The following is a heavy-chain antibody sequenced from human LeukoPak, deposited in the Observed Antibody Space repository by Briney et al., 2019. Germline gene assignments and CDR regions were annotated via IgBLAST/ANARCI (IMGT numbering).Heavy chain of an antibody. V-gene: IGHV3-15*01. CDR2: IRSKTDGGAI. D-gene: IGHD4-17*01. J-gene: IGHJ4*02. CDR1: GFTLSNAW. CDR3: VTQLLNYGDSRRGF. Sequence: GGSLRLSCAASGFTLSNAWMNWVRQVPGKGLECVGRIRSKTDGGAIEYAAPVKGRFTISRDDSRNTLHLQMSSLITEDTAVYYCVTQLLNYGDSRRGFWGQGTLVTVSS.